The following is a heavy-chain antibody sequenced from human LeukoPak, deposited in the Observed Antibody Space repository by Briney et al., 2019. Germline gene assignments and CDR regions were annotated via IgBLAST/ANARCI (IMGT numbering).Heavy chain of an antibody. V-gene: IGHV3-48*04. Sequence: GGSLRLSCAASGFTFSSYAMNWVRQAPGKGLEWVSYISSSGGTIYYADSVKGRFTISRDNSKNSLYLQMNSLRTEDTALYYCAKDYGSSSHYFDYWGQGTLVTVSS. D-gene: IGHD6-6*01. J-gene: IGHJ4*02. CDR3: AKDYGSSSHYFDY. CDR2: ISSSGGTI. CDR1: GFTFSSYA.